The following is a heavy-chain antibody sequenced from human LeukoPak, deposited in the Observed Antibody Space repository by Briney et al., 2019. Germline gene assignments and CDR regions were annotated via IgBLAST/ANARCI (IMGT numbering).Heavy chain of an antibody. J-gene: IGHJ6*03. D-gene: IGHD2-21*01. CDR1: GFTFSSYS. CDR3: ARAGAGVSYYYYYMDV. Sequence: PGGSLRLSCAASGFTFSSYSMNWVRQAPGKGLEWVSSISSSSSYIYYADSVKGRFTISRDNAKNSLYLQMNSLRAEDTAVYYCARAGAGVSYYYYYMDVWGKGTTVNISS. V-gene: IGHV3-21*01. CDR2: ISSSSSYI.